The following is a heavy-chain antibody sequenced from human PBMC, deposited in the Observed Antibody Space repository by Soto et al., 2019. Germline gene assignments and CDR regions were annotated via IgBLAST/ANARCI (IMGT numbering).Heavy chain of an antibody. D-gene: IGHD6-13*01. V-gene: IGHV2-5*02. CDR3: AYRQEYRGSWDSGWFDP. J-gene: IGHJ5*02. CDR1: GFSLSTSGVG. CDR2: IYWDDDK. Sequence: HITLKESGPTLVEPTQTLTLTCAFSGFSLSTSGVGVGWIRQPPGKALEWLAFIYWDDDKRYSPSLKTRLTMIKDTSINQVVLIMTNVDPVDTATYYCAYRQEYRGSWDSGWFDPWGQGTLVTVSS.